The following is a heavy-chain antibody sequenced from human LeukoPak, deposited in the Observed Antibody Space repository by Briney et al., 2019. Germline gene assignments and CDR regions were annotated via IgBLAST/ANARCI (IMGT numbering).Heavy chain of an antibody. CDR2: IYHSGST. D-gene: IGHD6-19*01. CDR3: ARGVAVAADYFDY. V-gene: IGHV4-30-2*01. J-gene: IGHJ4*02. CDR1: GGSISSGGYS. Sequence: SETLSLTCAVSGGSISSGGYSWSWIRQPPGKGLEWIGYIYHSGSTYYNPSLKSRVTIPVDRSKNQFSLKLSSVTAADTAVYYCARGVAVAADYFDYWGQGTLVTVSS.